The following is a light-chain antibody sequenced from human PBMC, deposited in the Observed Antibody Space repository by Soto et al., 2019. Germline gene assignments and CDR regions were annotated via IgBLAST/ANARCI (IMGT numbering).Light chain of an antibody. V-gene: IGKV1-5*01. CDR2: DAS. CDR1: QTIDSW. J-gene: IGKJ5*01. CDR3: HSRA. Sequence: DIQMTQSPSTLSASVGDRVTITCRASQTIDSWLAWYQQRPGKPPNLLIYDASTLESGVPSRFSGSGSETEFTLTISRLQPDDFATYFCHSRAFGQGTRLEIK.